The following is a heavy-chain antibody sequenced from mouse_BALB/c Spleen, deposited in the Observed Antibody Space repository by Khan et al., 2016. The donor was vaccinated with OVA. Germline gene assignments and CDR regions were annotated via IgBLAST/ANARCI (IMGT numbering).Heavy chain of an antibody. V-gene: IGHV5-6*02. CDR3: ASHLTGSFAY. Sequence: DVKLVESGGDLVKPGGSLKLSCAASGFTFSSYSMSWVRQTPDKRLEWVATISSGGDYTYYPDSVKGRFTISSDNAKNTLYLQMSSLKSEDTAMCYCASHLTGSFAYWGQGTLFTVSA. D-gene: IGHD4-1*01. CDR1: GFTFSSYS. J-gene: IGHJ3*01. CDR2: ISSGGDYT.